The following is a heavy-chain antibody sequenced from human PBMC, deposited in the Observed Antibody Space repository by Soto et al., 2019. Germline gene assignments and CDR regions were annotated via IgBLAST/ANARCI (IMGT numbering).Heavy chain of an antibody. D-gene: IGHD3-9*01. CDR3: ATGYDILAGYYNAWGNFGS. Sequence: ASVKVSCKASGYTFTSYAMHWVRQAPGQRLEWMGWINAGNGNTKYSQKFQGRVTITRDTSASTAYMELSSLRSEDTAVYYCATGYDILAGYYNAWGNFGSWGRGTRVTVSS. CDR2: INAGNGNT. J-gene: IGHJ4*02. V-gene: IGHV1-3*01. CDR1: GYTFTSYA.